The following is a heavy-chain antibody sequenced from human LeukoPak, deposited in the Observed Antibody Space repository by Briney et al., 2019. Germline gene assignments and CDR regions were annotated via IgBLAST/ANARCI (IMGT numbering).Heavy chain of an antibody. J-gene: IGHJ5*02. CDR3: ARGGSILRGVRSWFDP. Sequence: PGKSLRLSCAASAFTFRSFAMNWVRQDPGKGLESVALISYDGNIEYYADSVKGRFTISRDNSNNTLFLQMSSLRAEDTAVYYCARGGSILRGVRSWFDPWGQGTLVIVSS. CDR1: AFTFRSFA. CDR2: ISYDGNIE. D-gene: IGHD3-10*01. V-gene: IGHV3-30*04.